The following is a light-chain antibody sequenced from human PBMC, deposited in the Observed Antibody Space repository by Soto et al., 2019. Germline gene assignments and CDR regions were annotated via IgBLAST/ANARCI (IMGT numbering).Light chain of an antibody. CDR1: QGISSY. CDR2: AAS. J-gene: IGKJ1*01. Sequence: AIRMTQSPSSFSASTGDRVTITCRASQGISSYLAWYQQKPGKAPKLLIYAASTLQSGVPSRFSGSGSGTDFTLTISCLQSEDFATYYCQQYYSYPRRFGQGTKVDI. V-gene: IGKV1-8*01. CDR3: QQYYSYPRR.